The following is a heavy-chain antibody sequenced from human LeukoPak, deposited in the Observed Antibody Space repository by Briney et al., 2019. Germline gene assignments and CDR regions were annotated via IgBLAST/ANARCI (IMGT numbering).Heavy chain of an antibody. CDR3: ARPLQYYYDSSGPGAFDI. J-gene: IGHJ3*02. Sequence: SETLSLTCAVYGGSFSGYYWSWIRQPPGKGLEWIGEINHSGSTNYNPSLKSRVTISVDTSKNQFSLKLSSVTAADTAVYYCARPLQYYYDSSGPGAFDIWGQGTMVTVSS. V-gene: IGHV4-34*01. D-gene: IGHD3-22*01. CDR2: INHSGST. CDR1: GGSFSGYY.